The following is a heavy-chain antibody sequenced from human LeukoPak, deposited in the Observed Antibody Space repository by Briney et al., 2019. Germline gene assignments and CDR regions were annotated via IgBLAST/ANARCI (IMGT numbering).Heavy chain of an antibody. J-gene: IGHJ4*02. D-gene: IGHD3-9*01. V-gene: IGHV1-18*01. CDR2: ISAYNGHT. CDR3: ARERGLLTGYYEACDY. Sequence: ASVKVSCKASGYIFTSYGINWVRRAPGQGLEWMGWISAYNGHTNYAQKVQGRVTMTTDTSTGTAYMDLRSLRSDDTAVYYCARERGLLTGYYEACDYWGQGTLVTVSS. CDR1: GYIFTSYG.